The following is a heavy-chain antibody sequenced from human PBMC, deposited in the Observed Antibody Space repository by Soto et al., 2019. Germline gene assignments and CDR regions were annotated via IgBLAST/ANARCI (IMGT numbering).Heavy chain of an antibody. V-gene: IGHV4-61*01. CDR2: IYYSGST. Sequence: SETLSLTCTVSGGSVSSGSYYWSWIRQPPGKGLEWIGYIYYSGSTNYNPSLKSRVTISVDTSKNQFSLKLSSVTAADTAVYYCARAPDYYDSSGYFDYWGQGTLVTVSS. CDR1: GGSVSSGSYY. D-gene: IGHD3-22*01. J-gene: IGHJ4*02. CDR3: ARAPDYYDSSGYFDY.